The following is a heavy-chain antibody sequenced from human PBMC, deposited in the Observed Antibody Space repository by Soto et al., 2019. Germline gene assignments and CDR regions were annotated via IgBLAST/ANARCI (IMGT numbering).Heavy chain of an antibody. D-gene: IGHD6-13*01. CDR3: AADVIEAAAGKPFDY. J-gene: IGHJ4*02. CDR2: IVVGSGNT. Sequence: GSPVNGSRKASGLRLTIYLVHCLRLARGQRLEWIGWIVVGSGNTNYAQKFQERVTITRDMSTSTAYMELSSLRSEDTAVYYCAADVIEAAAGKPFDYWGQGTLVTVSS. CDR1: GLRLTIYL. V-gene: IGHV1-58*01.